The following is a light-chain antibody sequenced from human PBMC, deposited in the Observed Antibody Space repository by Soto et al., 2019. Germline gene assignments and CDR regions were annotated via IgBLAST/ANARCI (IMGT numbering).Light chain of an antibody. CDR3: SSSTSSSSYV. J-gene: IGLJ1*01. CDR2: EGS. Sequence: QSALTQPASVSGSPGQSITISCTGTSSDVGSYNLVSWYQQHPGKAPKLMIYEGSKRPSGVSNRFSGSKSGNTASLTISGLQAEDEADYYCSSSTSSSSYVFGTGTKLTVL. CDR1: SSDVGSYNL. V-gene: IGLV2-14*02.